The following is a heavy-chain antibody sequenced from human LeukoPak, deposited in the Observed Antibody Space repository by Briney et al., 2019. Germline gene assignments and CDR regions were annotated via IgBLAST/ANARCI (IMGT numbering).Heavy chain of an antibody. CDR1: GFTFSSYA. V-gene: IGHV3-23*01. J-gene: IGHJ4*02. D-gene: IGHD1-26*01. CDR3: ARHIDRIVGATTFDY. Sequence: GGSLRLSCAASGFTFSSYAMSWVRQAPGKGPEWVSAISGSGGSTYYVDSVKGRFTISRDNSKNTLYLQMNSLRAEDTAVYYFARHIDRIVGATTFDYWGQGTLVTVSS. CDR2: ISGSGGST.